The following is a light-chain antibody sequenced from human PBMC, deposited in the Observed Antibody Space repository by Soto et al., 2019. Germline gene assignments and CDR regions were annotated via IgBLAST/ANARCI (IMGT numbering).Light chain of an antibody. Sequence: DIQMTQSPSTLSASVGDRVTITCRASQNINNWLAWYQQKPGRAPKVLIYDASTLAGGVPSRFSGGQSGTEFTLTISSLHPDDFATYYCQHYDSNSHIFGHGTKVEIK. CDR3: QHYDSNSHI. V-gene: IGKV1-5*01. J-gene: IGKJ2*01. CDR2: DAS. CDR1: QNINNW.